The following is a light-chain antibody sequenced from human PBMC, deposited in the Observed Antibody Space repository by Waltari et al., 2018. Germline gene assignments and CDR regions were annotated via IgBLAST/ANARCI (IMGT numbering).Light chain of an antibody. Sequence: EIVLTQSPGTLSLSPGERATLSCRASQSIGRYFVWYQQKPGQAPRLLIYGASSRAAGIPDRFSGSGSGTDLSLTISRLEPEDFAVYYCQNHERLPAVFGQGTKVEIK. V-gene: IGKV3-20*01. CDR1: QSIGRY. CDR3: QNHERLPAV. CDR2: GAS. J-gene: IGKJ1*01.